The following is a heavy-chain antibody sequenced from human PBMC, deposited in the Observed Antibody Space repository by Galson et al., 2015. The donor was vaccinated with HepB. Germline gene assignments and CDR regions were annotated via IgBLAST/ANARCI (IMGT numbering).Heavy chain of an antibody. Sequence: SVKVSCKASGYTFTSYAMHWVRQAPGQRLEWMGWINAGNGNTKYSQKFQGRVTITRDTSASTAYMELSSLRSEDTAVYYCARTKTFYYDSSGWEFEYWGQGTLVTVSS. J-gene: IGHJ4*02. CDR3: ARTKTFYYDSSGWEFEY. V-gene: IGHV1-3*01. CDR2: INAGNGNT. CDR1: GYTFTSYA. D-gene: IGHD3-22*01.